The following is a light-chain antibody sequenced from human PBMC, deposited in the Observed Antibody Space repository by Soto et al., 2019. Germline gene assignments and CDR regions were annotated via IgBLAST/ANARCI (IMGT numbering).Light chain of an antibody. J-gene: IGLJ3*02. V-gene: IGLV1-47*01. Sequence: QSVLTQSPSASGTPGQTVTISCSGRFSNIGSNFIYWYQQLPGTAPKLLIYRNNERPSGVPDRFSASKSGTSASLAISGLRSEEEADYHCAAWDDSLSGVVFGGGTQLTVL. CDR2: RNN. CDR3: AAWDDSLSGVV. CDR1: FSNIGSNF.